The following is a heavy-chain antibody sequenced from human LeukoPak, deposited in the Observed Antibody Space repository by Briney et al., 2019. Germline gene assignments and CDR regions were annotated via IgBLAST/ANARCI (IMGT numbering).Heavy chain of an antibody. Sequence: ASVKVSCKASGYVFTDFYIHWVRQAPGQGLEWMGWINPNSGGTNYAQKFQGRVTMTRDTSISTAYMELSRLRSDDTAVYYCARQHLYYYDSSGYYPDYWGQGTLVTVSS. V-gene: IGHV1-2*02. CDR1: GYVFTDFY. J-gene: IGHJ4*02. CDR3: ARQHLYYYDSSGYYPDY. D-gene: IGHD3-22*01. CDR2: INPNSGGT.